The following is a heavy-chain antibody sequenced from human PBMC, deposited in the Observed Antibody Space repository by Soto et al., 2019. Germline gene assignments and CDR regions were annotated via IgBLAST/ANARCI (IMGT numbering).Heavy chain of an antibody. CDR2: INSDGSST. V-gene: IGHV3-74*01. Sequence: EVQLVESGGGLVQPGGSLRLSCAASGFTFSSYWMHWVRQAPGKGLVWVSRINSDGSSTSYADSVKGRFTISRDNAKNTLYLQMKCLRGEDTAVYYCVRTSLVVAAATREDYWGQGTLVTVSS. D-gene: IGHD2-15*01. CDR3: VRTSLVVAAATREDY. J-gene: IGHJ4*02. CDR1: GFTFSSYW.